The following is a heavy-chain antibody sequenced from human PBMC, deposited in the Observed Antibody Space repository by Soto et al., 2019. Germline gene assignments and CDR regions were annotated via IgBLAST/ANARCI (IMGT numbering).Heavy chain of an antibody. V-gene: IGHV1-3*01. CDR3: ARNYHGLGV. J-gene: IGHJ6*03. D-gene: IGHD3-10*01. CDR2: INVGNGNT. Sequence: ASVKVSCKASGYTFTIYEIYWVRLAPGQKLEWMGWINVGNGNTKYSQKFQGRVTITRDTSASTAYMELSGLTFEDTAVYYCARNYHGLGVWGKGTTVTVS. CDR1: GYTFTIYE.